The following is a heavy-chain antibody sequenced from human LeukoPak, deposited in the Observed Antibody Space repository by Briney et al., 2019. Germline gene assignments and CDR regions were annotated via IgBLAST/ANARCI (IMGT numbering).Heavy chain of an antibody. J-gene: IGHJ4*02. Sequence: ASVKVSCKASGYAFTGYFMHWVRQAPGRGLEWMGWINPNSGGTNYAQKFQGRVTMTRDTSITTVYMELSRLRSDDTAVYYCARDSPCSGCDLGGFDYWGQGTLVTVSS. CDR3: ARDSPCSGCDLGGFDY. D-gene: IGHD5-12*01. CDR2: INPNSGGT. V-gene: IGHV1-2*02. CDR1: GYAFTGYF.